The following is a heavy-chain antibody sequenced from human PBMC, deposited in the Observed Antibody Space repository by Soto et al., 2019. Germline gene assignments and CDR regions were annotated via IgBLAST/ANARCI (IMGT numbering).Heavy chain of an antibody. Sequence: VQLVQSCAEVKNPGPSVKVSCKASGYTFTTYGISWVRQAPGQGLEWMGWLSAYNGSTNYAQKLQGRVTMTTDTSMSTGYTEVRTLGSDDTAVYYCARDAGRSRELYYWGPGTLVTVSS. D-gene: IGHD1-26*01. V-gene: IGHV1-18*01. CDR2: LSAYNGST. CDR1: GYTFTTYG. CDR3: ARDAGRSRELYY. J-gene: IGHJ4*02.